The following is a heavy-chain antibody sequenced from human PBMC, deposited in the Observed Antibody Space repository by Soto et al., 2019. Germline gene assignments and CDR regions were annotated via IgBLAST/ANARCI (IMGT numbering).Heavy chain of an antibody. D-gene: IGHD1-7*01. J-gene: IGHJ4*02. Sequence: SETLSLTCTVSGGSISSYYWSWIRQPPGKGLEWIGYIYYSGSTNYNPSLKSRVTISVDTSKNQFSLKLSSVTAADTAVYYCARAASGELELAGYFDYWGQGTLVTVSS. CDR2: IYYSGST. CDR1: GGSISSYY. V-gene: IGHV4-59*01. CDR3: ARAASGELELAGYFDY.